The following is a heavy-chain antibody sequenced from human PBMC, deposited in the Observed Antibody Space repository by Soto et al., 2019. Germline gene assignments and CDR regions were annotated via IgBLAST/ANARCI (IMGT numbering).Heavy chain of an antibody. Sequence: QVQLVQSGAEVKKPGSSVKVSCKASGGTFSSYAISWVRQAPGQGLEWMGGIIPIFGTANYAQKFQGRVTITAVKSTSTAYMELSSLRSEDTAVYYCAREGTVWSGYPQLLNWFDPWGQGTLVTVSS. CDR3: AREGTVWSGYPQLLNWFDP. D-gene: IGHD3-3*01. CDR2: IIPIFGTA. CDR1: GGTFSSYA. V-gene: IGHV1-69*06. J-gene: IGHJ5*02.